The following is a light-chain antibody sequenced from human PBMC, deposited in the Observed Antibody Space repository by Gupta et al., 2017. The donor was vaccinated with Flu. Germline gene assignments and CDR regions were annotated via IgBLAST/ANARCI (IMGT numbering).Light chain of an antibody. CDR2: GAS. CDR1: QNLNNF. Sequence: DIQMTQSPSSLSASVGDRVTITCRASQNLNNFLNWYQQKAGEAPKILIYGASNLRSGVPSRFNDGGSGTDFTLTISRLQPEDFATYYCQQSDTTPWTFGQGTKIEIK. CDR3: QQSDTTPWT. J-gene: IGKJ1*01. V-gene: IGKV1-39*01.